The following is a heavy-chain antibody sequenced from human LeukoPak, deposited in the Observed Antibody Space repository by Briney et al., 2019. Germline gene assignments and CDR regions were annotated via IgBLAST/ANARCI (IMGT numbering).Heavy chain of an antibody. V-gene: IGHV3-33*08. D-gene: IGHD5-12*01. CDR2: IWYDGSNK. CDR3: ARDYQYSGYVHALDY. J-gene: IGHJ4*02. Sequence: GGSLRLSCAASGFTFSSYGMHWVRQAPGKGLEWVAVIWYDGSNKYYADSVKGRFTISRDNSKNTLYLQMNSLRAEDTAVYYCARDYQYSGYVHALDYWGQGTLVTVSS. CDR1: GFTFSSYG.